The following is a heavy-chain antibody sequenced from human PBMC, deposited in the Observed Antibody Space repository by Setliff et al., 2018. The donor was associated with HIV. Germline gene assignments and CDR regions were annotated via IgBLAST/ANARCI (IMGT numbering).Heavy chain of an antibody. CDR3: ATSAESGFGIHWGVFNI. V-gene: IGHV4-39*01. J-gene: IGHJ3*02. CDR2: IYSSGST. D-gene: IGHD3-10*01. Sequence: SETLSLTCTVSGGSTSTGGYYWGWIRQPPGKGREWIGSIYSSGSTYYNPSLQSRVTISVDTSKNQFSLKLKSVTAADTAVYYCATSAESGFGIHWGVFNIWGQGTRVTVSS. CDR1: GGSTSTGGYY.